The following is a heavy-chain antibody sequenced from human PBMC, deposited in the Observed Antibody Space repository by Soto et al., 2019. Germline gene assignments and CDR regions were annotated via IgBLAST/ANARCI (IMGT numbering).Heavy chain of an antibody. D-gene: IGHD3-9*01. V-gene: IGHV3-23*01. Sequence: DVQLLESGGGLVQPGGSLRLSCAASGFTFNNYVMSWVRQAPGKGLEWVATISGSTVTTFYADSVKGRFTISRDNSQNTLYLQMNSLRAEDAAIYYCAKRVVDWFNWGPVDVWGPGTRVTVSS. J-gene: IGHJ3*01. CDR2: ISGSTVTT. CDR1: GFTFNNYV. CDR3: AKRVVDWFNWGPVDV.